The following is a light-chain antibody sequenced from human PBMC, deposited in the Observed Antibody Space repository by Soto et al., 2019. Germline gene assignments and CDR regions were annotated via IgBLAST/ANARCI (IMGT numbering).Light chain of an antibody. V-gene: IGKV1-5*03. Sequence: DIQMTQSPSTLSGSVGDRVAITRLARQTISSWLAWYQQKPGKAPKLLIYKASTLKSGVPSRFSGRGSGTEFTLTISSLQADDVATYYCQHYNSYPEAFGQGTKVDIK. CDR3: QHYNSYPEA. J-gene: IGKJ1*01. CDR1: QTISSW. CDR2: KAS.